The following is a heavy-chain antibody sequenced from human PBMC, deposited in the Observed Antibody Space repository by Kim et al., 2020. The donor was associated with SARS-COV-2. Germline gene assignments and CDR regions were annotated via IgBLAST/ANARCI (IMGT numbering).Heavy chain of an antibody. V-gene: IGHV4-59*13. CDR3: ARSVVVAARGFDY. D-gene: IGHD2-15*01. CDR1: GGSISSYY. CDR2: IYYSGST. J-gene: IGHJ4*02. Sequence: SETLSLTCTVSGGSISSYYWSWIRQPPGKGLEWIGYIYYSGSTNYNPSLKSRVTISVDTSKNQFSLKLSSVTAADTAVYYCARSVVVAARGFDYWGQGTLVTVSS.